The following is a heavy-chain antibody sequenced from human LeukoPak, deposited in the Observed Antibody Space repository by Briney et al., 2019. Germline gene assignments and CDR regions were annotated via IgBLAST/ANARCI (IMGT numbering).Heavy chain of an antibody. Sequence: GGSLRLSCAASGLPFSSHAMTWVRQAPGKGLEWVSLITGSGGSTYYADSVKGWFTISRDNSRNTLYLQMNSLRAEDTALYYCARRDPNFPFDSWGQGTLVTVSS. CDR2: ITGSGGST. CDR1: GLPFSSHA. J-gene: IGHJ5*01. V-gene: IGHV3-23*01. CDR3: ARRDPNFPFDS.